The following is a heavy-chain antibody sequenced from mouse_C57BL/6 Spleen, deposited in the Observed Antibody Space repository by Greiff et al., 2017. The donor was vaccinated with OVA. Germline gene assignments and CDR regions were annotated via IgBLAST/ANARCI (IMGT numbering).Heavy chain of an antibody. CDR1: GFSFNTYA. J-gene: IGHJ3*01. CDR2: IRSKSNNYAT. V-gene: IGHV10-1*01. CDR3: VSKLALAY. Sequence: EVKLGESGGGLVQPKGSLKLSCAASGFSFNTYAMNWVRQAPGKGLEWVARIRSKSNNYATYYADSVKDRFTISRDDSESMLYLQMNNLKTEDTAMYYCVSKLALAYWGQGTLVTVSA. D-gene: IGHD4-1*01.